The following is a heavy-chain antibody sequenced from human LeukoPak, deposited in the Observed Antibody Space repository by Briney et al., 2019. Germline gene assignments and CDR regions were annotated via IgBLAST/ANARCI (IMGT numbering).Heavy chain of an antibody. Sequence: GGSLRLSCAASGFTFSSYTMNWVRQPPGKGLEWVSNIGTSSTTIYYADSVKGRFTISRDNAKNSLYLQMNSLRADDTAVYYCARLAAGGSYYYYMDVWGKGTTVTVSS. CDR1: GFTFSSYT. D-gene: IGHD6-25*01. CDR2: IGTSSTTI. J-gene: IGHJ6*03. CDR3: ARLAAGGSYYYYMDV. V-gene: IGHV3-48*01.